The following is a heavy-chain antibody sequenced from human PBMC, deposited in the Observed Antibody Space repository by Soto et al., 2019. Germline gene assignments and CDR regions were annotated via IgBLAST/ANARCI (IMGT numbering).Heavy chain of an antibody. CDR1: GFTFSAYS. CDR2: ISSRTNTI. CDR3: ARDRRIAAAADFYFDS. Sequence: EVQLVESGGGLVQPGGSLRLSCAASGFTFSAYSMNWVRQAPGKGLEWVSYISSRTNTIYYADSVQGRFTISRDDAKNXLYLQMDRLRAEDTAVYYCARDRRIAAAADFYFDSWGQGTLVTVSS. D-gene: IGHD6-13*01. V-gene: IGHV3-48*01. J-gene: IGHJ4*02.